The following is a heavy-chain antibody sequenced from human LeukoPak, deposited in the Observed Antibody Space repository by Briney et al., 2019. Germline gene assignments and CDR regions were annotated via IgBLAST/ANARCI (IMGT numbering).Heavy chain of an antibody. CDR2: ISDSGGSA. Sequence: GGSLRLSCAASGFTFSSYAMNWVRQTPGKGLEWVSSISDSGGSAYYADSVKGRFTISRDNSKNTLYLQMSSLRAGDTAVYYCAKSRFQLRVVRGVTDYWGQGTLVTVSS. D-gene: IGHD3-10*01. J-gene: IGHJ4*02. CDR3: AKSRFQLRVVRGVTDY. V-gene: IGHV3-23*01. CDR1: GFTFSSYA.